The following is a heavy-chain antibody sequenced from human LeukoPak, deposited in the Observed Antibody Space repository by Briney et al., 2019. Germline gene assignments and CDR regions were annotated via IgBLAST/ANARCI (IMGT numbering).Heavy chain of an antibody. Sequence: PGRSLRLSCAASGFTFSSFDMHWVRQAPGKGLEWVAVIGYDGSNKYYADSVKGRFTISRDNSKNTLYLQMNSLRAEDTAVYYCARDSFGLQDSWGQGTLVTVSS. CDR3: ARDSFGLQDS. CDR1: GFTFSSFD. V-gene: IGHV3-33*01. J-gene: IGHJ4*02. CDR2: IGYDGSNK. D-gene: IGHD3-10*01.